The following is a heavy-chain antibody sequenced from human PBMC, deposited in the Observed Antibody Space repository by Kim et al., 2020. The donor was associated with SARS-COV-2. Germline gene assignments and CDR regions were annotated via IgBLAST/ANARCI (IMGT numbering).Heavy chain of an antibody. J-gene: IGHJ4*02. D-gene: IGHD6-19*01. CDR1: GFTFSSYA. CDR2: ISGSGGST. Sequence: GGSLRLSCAASGFTFSSYAMSWVRQAPGKGLEWVSAISGSGGSTYYADSVKGRFTISRDNSKNTLYLQMNSLRAEDTAVYYCAQTHSSGWAFDYWGQGTLVTVSS. V-gene: IGHV3-23*01. CDR3: AQTHSSGWAFDY.